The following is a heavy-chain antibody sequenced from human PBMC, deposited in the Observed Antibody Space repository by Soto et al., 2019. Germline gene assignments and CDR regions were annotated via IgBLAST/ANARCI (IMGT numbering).Heavy chain of an antibody. Sequence: EVQLLESGGGLVQPGGSLRLSFAASGFTFSSYTMTWVRQAPGKGLEGGSTISNSGGSTYYADSVKGRFTISRDTSKNTLFLQMNSLRAEDTAVYYCAKTDGSGTAYFYYGLDVWGQGTTVTVSS. CDR2: ISNSGGST. CDR3: AKTDGSGTAYFYYGLDV. CDR1: GFTFSSYT. J-gene: IGHJ6*02. D-gene: IGHD3-10*01. V-gene: IGHV3-23*01.